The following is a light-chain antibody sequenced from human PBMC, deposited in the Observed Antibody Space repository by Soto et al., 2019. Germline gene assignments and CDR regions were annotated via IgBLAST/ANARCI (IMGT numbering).Light chain of an antibody. Sequence: EIVMTQSPGTLSVSPGERATLSCRASQSVSSNLAWYQQTPGQSPRLLIYGASTRATGIPARFSGSGSGTEFTLTISSLQSEDFAVYYCQQYNNWPLTFGQGTKVDIK. V-gene: IGKV3-15*01. CDR1: QSVSSN. CDR3: QQYNNWPLT. J-gene: IGKJ1*01. CDR2: GAS.